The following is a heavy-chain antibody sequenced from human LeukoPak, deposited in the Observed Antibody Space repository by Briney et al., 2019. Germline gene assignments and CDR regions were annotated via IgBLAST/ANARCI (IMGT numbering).Heavy chain of an antibody. CDR3: ARLLTMVRGVMADY. Sequence: SETLSLTCAVYGGSFSGYYWSWIRQPPGKGLEWIGEINHSGSTNYDPSLKSRVTISVDTSKNQFSLKLSSVTAADTAVYYCARLLTMVRGVMADYWGQGTLVTVSS. J-gene: IGHJ4*02. V-gene: IGHV4-34*01. CDR2: INHSGST. D-gene: IGHD3-10*01. CDR1: GGSFSGYY.